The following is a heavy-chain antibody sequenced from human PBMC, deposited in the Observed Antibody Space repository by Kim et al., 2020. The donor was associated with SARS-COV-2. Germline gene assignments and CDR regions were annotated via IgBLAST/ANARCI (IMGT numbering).Heavy chain of an antibody. D-gene: IGHD3-22*01. CDR1: GGSMTESYY. V-gene: IGHV4-59*08. Sequence: SETLSLTCTVSGGSMTESYYWTWIRQPPGKGLDYIGYIYYDGSANYNPSLRSRATLSLDTSKKNYSLKLTSVTAADTAIYFCARQKVVNFFDYWGQGILVRVSS. CDR2: IYYDGSA. J-gene: IGHJ4*02. CDR3: ARQKVVNFFDY.